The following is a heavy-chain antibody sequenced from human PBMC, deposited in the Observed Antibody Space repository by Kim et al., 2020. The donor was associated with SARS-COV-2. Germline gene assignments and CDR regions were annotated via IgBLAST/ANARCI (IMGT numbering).Heavy chain of an antibody. CDR1: GGSFSGYS. J-gene: IGHJ4*02. D-gene: IGHD3-22*01. V-gene: IGHV4-34*01. CDR2: INHSGST. CDR3: ARGKSEISMIVVVMTGASYFFDC. Sequence: SETLSLTCAVDGGSFSGYSWTWIRQAPGKGLEWIGEINHSGSTNYHPSLKSRLTISVDTSKNQFSLKLKSVTGADTAVYYCARGKSEISMIVVVMTGASYFFDCWGRGTLVTVSS.